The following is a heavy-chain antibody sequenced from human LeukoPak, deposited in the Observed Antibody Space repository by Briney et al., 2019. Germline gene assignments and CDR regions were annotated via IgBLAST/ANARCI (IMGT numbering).Heavy chain of an antibody. Sequence: SVKVSCKASGGTFSSYAISWVRQAPGQGLEWMGGIIPIFGTVNYAQKFQGRVTITADESTSTAYMELSSLRSEDTAVYYCARDSEQWLVRGSRSHFDYWGQGTLVTVSS. CDR1: GGTFSSYA. D-gene: IGHD6-19*01. J-gene: IGHJ4*02. CDR3: ARDSEQWLVRGSRSHFDY. CDR2: IIPIFGTV. V-gene: IGHV1-69*13.